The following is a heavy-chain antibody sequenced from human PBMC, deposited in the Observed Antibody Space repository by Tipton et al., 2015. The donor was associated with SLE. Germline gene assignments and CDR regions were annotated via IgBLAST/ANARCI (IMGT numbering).Heavy chain of an antibody. J-gene: IGHJ4*02. D-gene: IGHD2-8*02. CDR1: GGSFSGYY. Sequence: TLSLTCAVYGGSFSGYYWSWIRQPPGKGLEWIGEINHSGSTNYNPSLKSRVTISVDTSKNQFSLKLSSVTAADTAVYYCAREGLVVPNYFDYWGQGTLVTVSS. V-gene: IGHV4-34*09. CDR2: INHSGST. CDR3: AREGLVVPNYFDY.